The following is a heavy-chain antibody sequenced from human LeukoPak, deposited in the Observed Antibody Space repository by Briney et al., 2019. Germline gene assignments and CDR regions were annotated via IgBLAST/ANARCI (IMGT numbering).Heavy chain of an antibody. D-gene: IGHD2/OR15-2a*01. V-gene: IGHV3-30*04. CDR1: GFTFRHYA. CDR3: VIARAGGLDY. Sequence: GGSLRLSCAASGFTFRHYAVHWVRQAPGRGLEWVAVLSFDGAHKYYAESVKGQFTISKDNSNNTLFLQMDSLRLEDTALYYCVIARAGGLDYWGQGTLVTVSS. J-gene: IGHJ4*02. CDR2: LSFDGAHK.